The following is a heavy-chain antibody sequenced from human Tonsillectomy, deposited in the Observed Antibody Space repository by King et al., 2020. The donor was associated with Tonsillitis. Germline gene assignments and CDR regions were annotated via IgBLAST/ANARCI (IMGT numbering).Heavy chain of an antibody. Sequence: VQLVESGGGLVQPGRSLRLSCAASGFTFDDYAMHWVRQAPGKGLEWVTGISRNSGSIGYADSVKGRFTISRDNAKNSLYLQMNSLRAEDTAFYYCAKARSGLENSAIDYGGQGTLVTVSS. CDR1: GFTFDDYA. CDR2: ISRNSGSI. V-gene: IGHV3-9*01. CDR3: AKARSGLENSAIDY. D-gene: IGHD6-6*01. J-gene: IGHJ4*02.